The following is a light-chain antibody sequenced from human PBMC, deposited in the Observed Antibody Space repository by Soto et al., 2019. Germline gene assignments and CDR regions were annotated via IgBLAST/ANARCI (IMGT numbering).Light chain of an antibody. Sequence: DIQMTQSPSSLSAYVGDRVTITCQASQDISNYLNWYQQKPGKAPKLLIYDAANLEIGVPSRFSGSGSGTDFTFTISSLQPEDIATYYCQQYDNLQALTFGGGTKVEIK. CDR1: QDISNY. J-gene: IGKJ4*01. CDR2: DAA. V-gene: IGKV1-33*01. CDR3: QQYDNLQALT.